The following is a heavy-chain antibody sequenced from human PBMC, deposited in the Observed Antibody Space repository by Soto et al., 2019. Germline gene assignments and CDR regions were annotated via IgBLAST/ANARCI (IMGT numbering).Heavy chain of an antibody. CDR3: ANCPTLYAPTYNWFDP. D-gene: IGHD2-2*01. J-gene: IGHJ5*02. V-gene: IGHV3-23*01. CDR2: ISSSGGST. CDR1: GFTFSSYA. Sequence: EVQLLESGGGLVQPGGSLRLSCAASGFTFSSYAMSWVRQAPGKGLEWVSAISSSGGSTYYADSVRGRFTISRDNSKKTLDLQMSRLRTEDTAVYYCANCPTLYAPTYNWFDPWGQGTLVTVAS.